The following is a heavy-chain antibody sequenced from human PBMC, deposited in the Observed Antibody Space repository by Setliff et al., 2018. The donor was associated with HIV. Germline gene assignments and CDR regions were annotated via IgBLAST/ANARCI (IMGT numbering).Heavy chain of an antibody. CDR1: GFTVSSDY. CDR3: VRDTEVSSSRSFDY. CDR2: IYGGAST. J-gene: IGHJ4*02. D-gene: IGHD6-13*01. V-gene: IGHV3-53*01. Sequence: PGGSLRLSCAASGFTVSSDYMSWVRQAPGKGLEWLSTIYGGASTYYADSVKGRFTISRDNSKNTIFLQRNGLRGDDTAIYYCVRDTEVSSSRSFDYWGQGTLVTVSS.